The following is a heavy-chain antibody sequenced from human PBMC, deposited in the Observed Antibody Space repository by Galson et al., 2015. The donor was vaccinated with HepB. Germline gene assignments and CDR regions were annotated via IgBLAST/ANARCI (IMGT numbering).Heavy chain of an antibody. Sequence: SLRLSCAASGFTFSSYGVSWVRQAPGKGLEWVSDIRRGGSNTYYVDSVKGRFTISRDNAKNTLYLQMNSLRAEDTAVYYCAKHDLVVVPDDLDYWGQGTLVTVSS. D-gene: IGHD2-2*01. J-gene: IGHJ4*02. V-gene: IGHV3-23*01. CDR1: GFTFSSYG. CDR2: IRRGGSNT. CDR3: AKHDLVVVPDDLDY.